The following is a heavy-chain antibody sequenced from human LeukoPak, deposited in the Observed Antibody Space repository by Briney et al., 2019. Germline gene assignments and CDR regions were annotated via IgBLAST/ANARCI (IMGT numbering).Heavy chain of an antibody. D-gene: IGHD3-3*01. J-gene: IGHJ4*02. CDR1: GFTFRNYA. CDR2: ISGGGVNT. V-gene: IGHV3-23*01. CDR3: AKALTAGYDRAYVDY. Sequence: GGSLRLSCAASGFTFRNYAMTRVRQAPGKGLQWVSSISGGGVNTYYADSVKGRFTISRDNSRNALYLQMNSLRPEDTAKYYCAKALTAGYDRAYVDYWGQGTLVTVS.